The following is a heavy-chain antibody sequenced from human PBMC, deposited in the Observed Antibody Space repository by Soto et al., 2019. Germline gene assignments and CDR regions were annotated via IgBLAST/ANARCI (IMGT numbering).Heavy chain of an antibody. CDR1: GYTFTNYH. CDR3: VRDWYFFGLDY. D-gene: IGHD3-3*01. Sequence: QVQLVQSGAEVKKPGASVKVSCKASGYTFTNYHIHWVRQAPGQGLEWIGTINPGGGSTSYAQKFEGRVTVTRDTSTSTVYMELSSLRSEDTAVYYCVRDWYFFGLDYWGQGTLVTVSS. CDR2: INPGGGST. J-gene: IGHJ4*02. V-gene: IGHV1-46*03.